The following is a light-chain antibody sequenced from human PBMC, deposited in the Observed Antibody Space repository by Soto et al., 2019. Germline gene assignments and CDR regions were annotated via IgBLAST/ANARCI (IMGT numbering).Light chain of an antibody. CDR1: RRDVGVFNY. CDR2: DVT. V-gene: IGLV2-14*03. J-gene: IGLJ2*01. Sequence: QSALTQPASVSGSPGQSITISCTGTRRDVGVFNYVSWYQQHPGEAPKLLIFDVTYRPSGVSTRFSGSKSGSTASLTISGLQAEDEADYYCSSYTDTSTVIFGGGTNVTVL. CDR3: SSYTDTSTVI.